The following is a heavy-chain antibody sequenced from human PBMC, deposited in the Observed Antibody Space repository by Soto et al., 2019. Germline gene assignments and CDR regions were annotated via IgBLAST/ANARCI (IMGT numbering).Heavy chain of an antibody. J-gene: IGHJ4*02. D-gene: IGHD3-3*01. CDR3: ARTIWSGYFQADY. V-gene: IGHV3-48*02. CDR1: GFTFSTYS. Sequence: EVQLVESGGGLVQPGGSLRLSCAASGFTFSTYSMNWVRQAPGKGLEWISYISSSSSTTYADSVKGRFTISRDKAKNSLYLQMNSLRDEDTAVYYGARTIWSGYFQADYWGQGTLVTVSS. CDR2: ISSSSSTT.